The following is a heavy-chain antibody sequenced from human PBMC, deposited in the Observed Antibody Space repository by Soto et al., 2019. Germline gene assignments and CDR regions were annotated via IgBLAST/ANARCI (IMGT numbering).Heavy chain of an antibody. CDR3: AREIEMATTNWFDP. V-gene: IGHV4-61*01. CDR2: IYYSGSP. Sequence: SETLSLTCTVSGGSVSSGSYYWSWIRQPPGKGLEWIGDIYYSGSPNYNPSLKSRVTISVDTSKNQFSLKLSSVTAADTAVYYCAREIEMATTNWFDPWGQGTLVTVSS. CDR1: GGSVSSGSYY. J-gene: IGHJ5*02. D-gene: IGHD1-1*01.